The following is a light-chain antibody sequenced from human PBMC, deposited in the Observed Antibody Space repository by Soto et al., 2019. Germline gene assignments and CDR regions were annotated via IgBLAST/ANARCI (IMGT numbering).Light chain of an antibody. J-gene: IGKJ4*01. CDR2: AAS. CDR1: QNIGNN. V-gene: IGKV1-39*01. Sequence: DIQMTQSPLSLSASVGDRISITCRASQNIGNNLNWYRQKAGKAPTLLIYAASKLHSGVPSGVGGTVSGDDFTLTCSSLQPEDFASYFCQQNYSTPLTFGGGTKVEIK. CDR3: QQNYSTPLT.